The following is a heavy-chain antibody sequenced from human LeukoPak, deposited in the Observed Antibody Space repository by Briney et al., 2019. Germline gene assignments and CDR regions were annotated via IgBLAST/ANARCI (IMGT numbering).Heavy chain of an antibody. Sequence: KPSETLSLTCTVSGGSISSSSYCWGWIRQPPGKGLEWIGIICNSGSPFYNPSLKSRVTISVDTSKNQFSLKLSSVTAADTAVYYCARDRGSSGWYDYWGQGTLVTVSS. J-gene: IGHJ4*02. V-gene: IGHV4-39*07. D-gene: IGHD6-19*01. CDR1: GGSISSSSYC. CDR2: ICNSGSP. CDR3: ARDRGSSGWYDY.